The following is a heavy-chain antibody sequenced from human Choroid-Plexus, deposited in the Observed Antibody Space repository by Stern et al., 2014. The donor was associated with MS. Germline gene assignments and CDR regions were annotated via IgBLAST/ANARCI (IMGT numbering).Heavy chain of an antibody. CDR2: VSYDGSNK. CDR3: AKDRQYLTYFFDH. CDR1: GFTLGSCA. Sequence: VQPVASGGGVVQPGRPLRLACVASGFTLGSCAMHWVRQAPGKGLEWVAGVSYDGSNKYYADSVKGRFTISRDNSQNTLYMQMSSLRPEDTAVYYCAKDRQYLTYFFDHWGQGALVTVSS. J-gene: IGHJ5*02. V-gene: IGHV3-30*18. D-gene: IGHD2/OR15-2a*01.